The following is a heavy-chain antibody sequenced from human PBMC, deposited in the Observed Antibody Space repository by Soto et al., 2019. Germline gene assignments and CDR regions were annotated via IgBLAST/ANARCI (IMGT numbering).Heavy chain of an antibody. CDR1: GGSISSYY. Sequence: PSETLSLTCTVSGGSISSYYWSWIRQPPGKGLEWIGYIYYSGSTNYNPSLKSRVTISVDTSKNQFSLKLSSVTAADTAVYYCARDDGYCSSTSCYGNWFDPWGQGNLVTVSS. CDR2: IYYSGST. CDR3: ARDDGYCSSTSCYGNWFDP. V-gene: IGHV4-59*01. J-gene: IGHJ5*02. D-gene: IGHD2-2*03.